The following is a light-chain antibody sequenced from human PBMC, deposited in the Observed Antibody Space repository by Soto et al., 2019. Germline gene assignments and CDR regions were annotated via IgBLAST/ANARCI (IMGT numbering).Light chain of an antibody. CDR3: QQYNDWPRT. CDR2: GAS. V-gene: IGKV3-15*01. CDR1: QSVSSN. J-gene: IGKJ1*01. Sequence: EIVMTQSPATLSVSPGERATLSCRASQSVSSNLAWYQHKSGQAPRLLFYGASTRATGIPARFSGSGSGTEFTLTIGSLQSEDFAVYYCQQYNDWPRTFGQGTKVEVK.